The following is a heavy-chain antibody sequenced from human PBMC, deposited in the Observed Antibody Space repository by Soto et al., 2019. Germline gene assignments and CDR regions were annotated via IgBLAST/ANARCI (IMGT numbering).Heavy chain of an antibody. CDR3: ARILRAGVVTADY. CDR2: ISAYNGNT. V-gene: IGHV1-18*01. J-gene: IGHJ4*02. D-gene: IGHD2-21*02. Sequence: QVQLVQSGAEVKKPGASVKVSCKASGYTLITYDISWVRQAPGQGLEWMGWISAYNGNTNYAQSLQGRITMTTDTSTTTAYMELRSLRSDDTAVYYCARILRAGVVTADYWGRGTLVTVSS. CDR1: GYTLITYD.